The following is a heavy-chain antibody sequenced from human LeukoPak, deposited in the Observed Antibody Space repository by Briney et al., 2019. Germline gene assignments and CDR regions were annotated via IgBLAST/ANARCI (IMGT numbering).Heavy chain of an antibody. V-gene: IGHV4-4*07. CDR3: ARVRSSWYGNWFDP. CDR2: IYTSGST. D-gene: IGHD6-13*01. Sequence: PSETLSLTCTVSGGSISSYYWSWIRQPPGKGLEWIGRIYTSGSTNYNPSLKSRVTMSVDTSKNQFSLKLSSVTAADTAVYYCARVRSSWYGNWFDPWGQGTLVTVSS. J-gene: IGHJ5*02. CDR1: GGSISSYY.